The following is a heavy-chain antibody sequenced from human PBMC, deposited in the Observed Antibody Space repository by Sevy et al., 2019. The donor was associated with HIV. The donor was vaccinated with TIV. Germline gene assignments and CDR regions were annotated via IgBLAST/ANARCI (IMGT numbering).Heavy chain of an antibody. Sequence: GGSLRLSCAASGFTFSSYAMSWVRQAPGKGLEWVSAISGSGGSTYYADSVKGRFTISRDNSKNTLYLQMNSLRAEDTAVYYCAKENAYYGWGSYLRGRIDYWGQGTLVTVS. V-gene: IGHV3-23*01. CDR1: GFTFSSYA. J-gene: IGHJ4*02. CDR2: ISGSGGST. D-gene: IGHD3-10*01. CDR3: AKENAYYGWGSYLRGRIDY.